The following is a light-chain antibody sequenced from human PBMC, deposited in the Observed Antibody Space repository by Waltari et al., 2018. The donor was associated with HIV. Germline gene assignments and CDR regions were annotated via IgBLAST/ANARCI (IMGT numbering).Light chain of an antibody. V-gene: IGLV3-21*02. CDR3: QVWDSSSDNLVV. Sequence: SYVVTQPPSVPVAPGQTARITCGGNNIGTKSVHWYQQKPGQAPVLVVYDDSDRPSGIPERFSGSNSGNTATLTISRVEAGDEADYHCQVWDSSSDNLVVFGGGTKLTVL. CDR1: NIGTKS. CDR2: DDS. J-gene: IGLJ2*01.